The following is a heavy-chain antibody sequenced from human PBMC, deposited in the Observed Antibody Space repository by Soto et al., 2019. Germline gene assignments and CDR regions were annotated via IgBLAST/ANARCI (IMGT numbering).Heavy chain of an antibody. CDR3: ARDKDRQHLGGNYYYDLDV. D-gene: IGHD6-25*01. CDR1: GDTFSSFA. CDR2: IIPIFRTP. V-gene: IGHV1-69*12. Sequence: QVHLVQSGAEVKKPGSSVKVSCKASGDTFSSFAISWVRQDPGQGLEWMGGIIPIFRTPDYAQKFQGRVTITVDESTHTAYMELRSLTSEDTGVYYCARDKDRQHLGGNYYYDLDVWGQGTKVIVAS. J-gene: IGHJ6*02.